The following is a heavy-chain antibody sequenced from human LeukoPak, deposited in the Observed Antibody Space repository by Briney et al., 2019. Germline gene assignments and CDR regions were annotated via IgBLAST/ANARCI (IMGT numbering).Heavy chain of an antibody. D-gene: IGHD6-19*01. Sequence: PGESLRISCKGSGYSFTSYWISWVRQMPGKGLEWMGRIDPSDSYTNYSPSFQGHVTISADKSISTAYLRWSSLKASDTAMYYCARGAVAGTVGYYYYYYYGMDVWGKGTTVTVSS. V-gene: IGHV5-10-1*01. CDR2: IDPSDSYT. CDR3: ARGAVAGTVGYYYYYYYGMDV. J-gene: IGHJ6*04. CDR1: GYSFTSYW.